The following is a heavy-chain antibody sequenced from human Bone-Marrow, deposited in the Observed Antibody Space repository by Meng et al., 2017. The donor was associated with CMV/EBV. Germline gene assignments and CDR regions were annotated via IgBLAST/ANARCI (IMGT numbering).Heavy chain of an antibody. CDR2: IIPILGIA. D-gene: IGHD1-26*01. CDR1: GYTFTGYY. J-gene: IGHJ4*02. Sequence: SVKVSCKASGYTFTGYYMHWVRQAPGQGLEWMGRIIPILGIANYAQKFQGRVTITADKSTSTAYMELSSLRSEDTAVYYCARGKVLDRGSYTFDYWGQGTLVTVSS. V-gene: IGHV1-69*04. CDR3: ARGKVLDRGSYTFDY.